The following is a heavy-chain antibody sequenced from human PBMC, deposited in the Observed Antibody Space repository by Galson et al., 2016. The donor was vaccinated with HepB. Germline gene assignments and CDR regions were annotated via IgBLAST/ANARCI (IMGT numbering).Heavy chain of an antibody. CDR2: ISANGEAA. J-gene: IGHJ6*02. V-gene: IGHV3-23*01. CDR1: GFSFNSYD. Sequence: SLRLSCAASGFSFNSYDMNWVRQAPGKGLEWVSIISANGEAAYYTDSVQGRFSISRDNSKNTLDLQMNSLRAEDTAIYYCAKGLQYYSYALDVWGQGTTVTVSS. CDR3: AKGLQYYSYALDV.